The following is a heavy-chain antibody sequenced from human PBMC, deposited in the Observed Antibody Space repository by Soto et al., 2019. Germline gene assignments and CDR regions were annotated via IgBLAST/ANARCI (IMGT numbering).Heavy chain of an antibody. CDR1: GYTFISYG. D-gene: IGHD6-13*01. J-gene: IGHJ4*02. CDR3: SRAGFSTSWLGILATVVLGVEIDY. CDR2: ISAYNGKT. V-gene: IGHV1-18*01. Sequence: QVQLVQSGAAVKKTGASVEVSCKASGYTFISYGISWVRQAPGQGRQWMAWISAYNGKTNYAKKFQGRVTMTTDNPTSTVYVELKSPRSDDTAIYSGSRAGFSTSWLGILATVVLGVEIDYWRQRTLVTVSS.